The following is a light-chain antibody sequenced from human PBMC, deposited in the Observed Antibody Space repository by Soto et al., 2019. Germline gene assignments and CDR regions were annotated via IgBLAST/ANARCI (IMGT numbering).Light chain of an antibody. J-gene: IGKJ1*01. CDR1: QSLVHGDGNTY. CDR3: LQATQFPWT. V-gene: IGKV2-24*01. CDR2: RIS. Sequence: DIVMTQTPLSSPVTLGQPASISCRSSQSLVHGDGNTYLYWFQQRPGQPPRLLIYRISNRFSVVPDRFSGSGAGTDFTLEISRVEAEDVWVYYCLQATQFPWTFGQGTKVEIK.